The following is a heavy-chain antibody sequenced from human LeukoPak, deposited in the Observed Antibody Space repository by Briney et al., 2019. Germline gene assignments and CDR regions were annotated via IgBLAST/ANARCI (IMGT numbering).Heavy chain of an antibody. J-gene: IGHJ4*02. CDR1: GFSFSDFG. D-gene: IGHD6-19*01. Sequence: GRSLRLSCAASGFSFSDFGMHWVRQAPGKGLEWVSAISGSGGSTYYADSVKGRFTISRDNSKNTLYLQMNSLRAEDTAVYYCAKTHRRAVVKYYFDYWGQGTLVTVSS. V-gene: IGHV3-23*01. CDR2: ISGSGGST. CDR3: AKTHRRAVVKYYFDY.